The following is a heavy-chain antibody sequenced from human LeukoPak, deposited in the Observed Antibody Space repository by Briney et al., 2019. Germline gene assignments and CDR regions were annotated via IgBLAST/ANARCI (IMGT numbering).Heavy chain of an antibody. D-gene: IGHD2-21*02. CDR3: AILSDGAYCGGDCFYLDY. J-gene: IGHJ4*02. CDR1: GGTFSSHA. Sequence: GASVKVSCKASGGTFSSHAMSWVRQAPGQGLEWMGGTIPILDITNYAQKFQGRVTITADKSTGTAYMELSSLRSEDTAVYYCAILSDGAYCGGDCFYLDYWGQGTLVTVSS. CDR2: TIPILDIT. V-gene: IGHV1-69*10.